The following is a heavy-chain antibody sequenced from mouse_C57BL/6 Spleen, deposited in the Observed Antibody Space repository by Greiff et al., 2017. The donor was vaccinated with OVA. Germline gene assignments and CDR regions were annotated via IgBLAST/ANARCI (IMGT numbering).Heavy chain of an antibody. Sequence: LVESGAELARPGASVKLSCKASGYTFTSYGISWVKQRTGQGLEWIGEIYPRSGNTYYNEKFKGKATLTADKSSSTAYMELRSLTSEDSAVYFCARGDYGGYAMDYWGQGTSVTVSS. CDR2: IYPRSGNT. D-gene: IGHD1-1*01. CDR1: GYTFTSYG. V-gene: IGHV1-81*01. CDR3: ARGDYGGYAMDY. J-gene: IGHJ4*01.